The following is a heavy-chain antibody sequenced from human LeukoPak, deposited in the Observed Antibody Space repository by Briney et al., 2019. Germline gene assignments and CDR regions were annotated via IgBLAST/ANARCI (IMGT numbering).Heavy chain of an antibody. CDR3: AREARALKAYLDY. D-gene: IGHD1-26*01. Sequence: SETLSLTCTVSGGSISSYYWSWIRQPPGKGLEWIGYIYYSGSTNYNPSFRSRVTISVDTSKNQFSLNLSSVTAADTAVYFCAREARALKAYLDYWGQGTLVTVSS. CDR2: IYYSGST. V-gene: IGHV4-59*01. J-gene: IGHJ4*02. CDR1: GGSISSYY.